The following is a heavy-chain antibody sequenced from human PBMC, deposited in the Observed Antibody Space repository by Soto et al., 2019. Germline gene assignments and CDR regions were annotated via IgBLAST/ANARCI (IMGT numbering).Heavy chain of an antibody. CDR2: INHSGST. V-gene: IGHV4-34*01. CDR3: ARDKKIQLWSSPPYYYYYYSMDV. CDR1: GGSFSGYY. Sequence: SETLSLTCAVYGGSFSGYYWSWIRQPPGKGLEWIGEINHSGSTNYNPSLKSRVTISVDTSKNQFSLKLSSVTAADTAVYYCARDKKIQLWSSPPYYYYYYSMDVWGQGTTVTVSS. D-gene: IGHD5-18*01. J-gene: IGHJ6*02.